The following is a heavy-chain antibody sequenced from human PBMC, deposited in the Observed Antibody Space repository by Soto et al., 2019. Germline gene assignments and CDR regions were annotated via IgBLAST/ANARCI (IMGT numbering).Heavy chain of an antibody. D-gene: IGHD3-16*01. CDR2: ISSGSSTI. Sequence: GGSLRLSCAASGFTFDDYGMSWARQAPGKGLEWASFISSGSSTIYYADSVKGRFTISRDNAKNSLYLQMNSLRAEDTAVYYCARKGGARDAFDIWG. CDR1: GFTFDDYG. V-gene: IGHV3-48*01. CDR3: ARKGGARDAFDI. J-gene: IGHJ3*02.